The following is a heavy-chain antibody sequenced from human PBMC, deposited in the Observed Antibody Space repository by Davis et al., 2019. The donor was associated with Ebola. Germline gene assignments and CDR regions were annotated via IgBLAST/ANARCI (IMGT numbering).Heavy chain of an antibody. J-gene: IGHJ4*02. CDR1: GFTFSSYS. V-gene: IGHV3-66*01. D-gene: IGHD1-26*01. CDR3: ARDRSGSYAY. Sequence: GGSLRLSCAASGFTFSSYSMNWVRQAPGKGLEWVSVIYSGGSTYYADSVKGRFTISRDNSKNTLYLQMNSLRAEDTAVYYCARDRSGSYAYWGQGTLVTVSS. CDR2: IYSGGST.